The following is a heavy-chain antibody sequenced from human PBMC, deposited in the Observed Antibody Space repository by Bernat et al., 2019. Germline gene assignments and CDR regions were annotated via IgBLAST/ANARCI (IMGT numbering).Heavy chain of an antibody. V-gene: IGHV3-66*01. CDR2: LYSGGST. D-gene: IGHD6-13*01. Sequence: EVQLVEFGGGLVQTGGSLRLSCAASGLTVSDNYMSWVRQAPGKGLEWVSVLYSGGSTDYADSVKGRFIISRDNSKNTVYLQMSSLRVEDTAVYYCAREVHLRNEGYYFDNWGQGTLVTVSS. CDR3: AREVHLRNEGYYFDN. CDR1: GLTVSDNY. J-gene: IGHJ4*02.